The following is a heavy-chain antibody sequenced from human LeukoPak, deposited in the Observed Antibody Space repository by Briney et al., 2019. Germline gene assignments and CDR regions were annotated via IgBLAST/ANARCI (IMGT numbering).Heavy chain of an antibody. CDR2: IYSDGRT. Sequence: GGSLRLSCAASGFTFSSYGMSWVRQAPGKGLEWVSLIYSDGRTYYADSVKGRCTISRDNSKNTLYLQMNSLRVEDTAVYYCARGLFLSGYLDAFDIWGQGTVVTVSS. J-gene: IGHJ3*02. V-gene: IGHV3-53*01. CDR1: GFTFSSYG. CDR3: ARGLFLSGYLDAFDI. D-gene: IGHD3-22*01.